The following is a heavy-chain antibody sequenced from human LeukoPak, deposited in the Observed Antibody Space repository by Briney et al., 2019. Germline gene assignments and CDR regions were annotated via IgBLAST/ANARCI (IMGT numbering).Heavy chain of an antibody. CDR1: NYTFSNYP. Sequence: ASVKVSCKASNYTFSNYPISWVRQAPGQRLEWLGWISAYSGNTNYAQKVQGRVTMTTDGSTSTAYMELASLRPDDTAIYYCTRGSSSQYFQHWGQGTLVTVSS. CDR3: TRGSSSQYFQH. J-gene: IGHJ1*01. V-gene: IGHV1-18*01. D-gene: IGHD6-6*01. CDR2: ISAYSGNT.